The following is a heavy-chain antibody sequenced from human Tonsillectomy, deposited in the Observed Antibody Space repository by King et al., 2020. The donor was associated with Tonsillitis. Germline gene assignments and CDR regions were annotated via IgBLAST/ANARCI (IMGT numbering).Heavy chain of an antibody. CDR3: AHRPFDGEVFDY. CDR2: IYWDDDK. J-gene: IGHJ4*02. CDR1: GFSLSTGGVG. V-gene: IGHV2-5*02. D-gene: IGHD3-10*01. Sequence: NLKESGPPLVKPPQTLTLTCTVSGFSLSTGGVGVGWIRQPPGKALEWLALIYWDDDKRYSPSLKSRLTITKDTSKNQVVLTMTNMDPVDTATYYCAHRPFDGEVFDYWGQGTLVTVSS.